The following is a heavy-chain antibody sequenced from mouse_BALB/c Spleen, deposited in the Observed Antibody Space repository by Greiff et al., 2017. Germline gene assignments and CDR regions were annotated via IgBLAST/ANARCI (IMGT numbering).Heavy chain of an antibody. V-gene: IGHV7-3*02. Sequence: DVKLVESGGGLVQPGGSLRLSCATSGFTFTDYYMSWVRQPPGKALEWLGFIRNKANGYTTEYSASVKGRFTISRDNSQSILYLQMNTLRAEDSATYYCARDIPHYGSSPAWFAYWGQGTLVTVSA. CDR2: IRNKANGYTT. J-gene: IGHJ3*01. CDR3: ARDIPHYGSSPAWFAY. CDR1: GFTFTDYY. D-gene: IGHD1-1*01.